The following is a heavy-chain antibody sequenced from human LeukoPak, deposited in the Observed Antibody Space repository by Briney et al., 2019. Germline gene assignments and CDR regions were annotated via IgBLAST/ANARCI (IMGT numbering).Heavy chain of an antibody. CDR1: GGSISSGGYY. V-gene: IGHV4-31*03. J-gene: IGHJ4*02. D-gene: IGHD3-10*01. CDR3: AGMVRGVIHFDY. Sequence: SETLSLTCTVSGGSISSGGYYWSWIRQRPGKGLEWIGYIYYSGSTYYNPSLKSRVTISVDTSKNQFSLKLSPVTAADTAVYYCAGMVRGVIHFDYWGQGTLVTVSS. CDR2: IYYSGST.